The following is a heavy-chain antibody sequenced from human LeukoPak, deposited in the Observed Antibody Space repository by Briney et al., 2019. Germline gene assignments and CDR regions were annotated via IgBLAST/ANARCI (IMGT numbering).Heavy chain of an antibody. V-gene: IGHV3-20*04. CDR2: INWNGGST. CDR3: AREIRQWLVPRPTNWFDP. J-gene: IGHJ5*02. Sequence: GGSLRLSCAASGFTFDDYGMSWVRQAPGKGLEWVSGINWNGGSTGYADSVKGRFTISRDNAKNSLYLQMNSLRAEDTALYYCAREIRQWLVPRPTNWFDPWGQGTLVTVSS. D-gene: IGHD6-19*01. CDR1: GFTFDDYG.